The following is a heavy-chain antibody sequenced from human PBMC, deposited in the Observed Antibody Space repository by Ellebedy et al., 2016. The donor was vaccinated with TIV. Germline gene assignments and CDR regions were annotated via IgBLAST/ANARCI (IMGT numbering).Heavy chain of an antibody. J-gene: IGHJ4*02. Sequence: AASVKVSCKASGYTFTNYDINWVRHATGQGLEGMGWMNPNIGNTGYAQKFQGRSTITRNTSISTAYMELSSLRSEDTAVYYCARGVEGLDYWGQGTLVTVSS. CDR2: MNPNIGNT. V-gene: IGHV1-8*03. CDR1: GYTFTNYD. D-gene: IGHD3-3*01. CDR3: ARGVEGLDY.